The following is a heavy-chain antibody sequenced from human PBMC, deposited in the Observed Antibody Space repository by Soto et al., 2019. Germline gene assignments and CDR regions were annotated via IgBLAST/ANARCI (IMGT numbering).Heavy chain of an antibody. D-gene: IGHD6-6*01. V-gene: IGHV1-69*13. J-gene: IGHJ6*02. CDR1: GGTFSSYA. CDR2: IIPIFGTA. CDR3: ASVYPSIAARPSLYYYYYGMDV. Sequence: SVKVSCKASGGTFSSYAISWVRQAPGQGLEWMGGIIPIFGTANYAQKFQGRVTITADESTSAAHMELSSLRSEDTAVYYCASVYPSIAARPSLYYYYYGMDVWGQGTTVTVSS.